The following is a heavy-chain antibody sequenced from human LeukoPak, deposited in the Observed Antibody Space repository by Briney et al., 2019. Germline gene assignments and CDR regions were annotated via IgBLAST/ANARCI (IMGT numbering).Heavy chain of an antibody. CDR2: INHSGSP. D-gene: IGHD2-2*02. J-gene: IGHJ4*02. CDR1: GGSFSGYY. V-gene: IGHV4-34*01. CDR3: ARGGRYCSSTSCYTFDY. Sequence: SETLSLACAVYGGSFSGYYWSWIRQPPGKGLEWIGEINHSGSPNYNPSLKSRVTISVDTSKNQFSVKLSSVTAADTAVYYCARGGRYCSSTSCYTFDYWGQGTLVTVSS.